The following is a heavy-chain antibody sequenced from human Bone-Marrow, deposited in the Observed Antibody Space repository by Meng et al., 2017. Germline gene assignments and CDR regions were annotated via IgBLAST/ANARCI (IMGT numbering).Heavy chain of an antibody. J-gene: IGHJ3*02. CDR1: GGSISSGGYY. CDR3: ARNSGGSYGAFDI. D-gene: IGHD1-26*01. CDR2: IYYSGST. V-gene: IGHV4-31*03. Sequence: SETLSLTCTVSGGSISSGGYYWSWIRQHPGKGLEWIGYIYYSGSTYYNPSLKSRVTISVDTTKNQFSLKLSSVTAADTAVYYCARNSGGSYGAFDIWGQGIMVTVSS.